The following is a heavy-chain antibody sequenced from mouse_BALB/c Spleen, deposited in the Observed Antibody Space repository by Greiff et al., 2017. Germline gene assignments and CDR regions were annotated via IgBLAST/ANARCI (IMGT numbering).Heavy chain of an antibody. J-gene: IGHJ1*01. V-gene: IGHV1-87*01. CDR3: ARGHWYFDV. CDR2: IYPGDGDT. CDR1: GYTFTSYW. Sequence: QVQLQQSGAELARPGASVKLSCKASGYTFTSYWMQWVKQRPGQGLEWIGAIYPGDGDTRYTQKFKGKATLTADKSSSTAYMQLSSLASEDSAVYYCARGHWYFDVWGAGTTVTVSS.